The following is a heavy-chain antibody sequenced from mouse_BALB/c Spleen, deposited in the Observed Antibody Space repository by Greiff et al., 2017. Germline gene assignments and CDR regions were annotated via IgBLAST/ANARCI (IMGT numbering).Heavy chain of an antibody. V-gene: IGHV3-2*02. CDR2: ISYSGST. CDR3: ANYGNLAWFAY. CDR1: GYSITSDYA. Sequence: VQLQQSGPGLVKPSQSLSLTCTVTGYSITSDYAWNWIRQFPGNKLEWMGYISYSGSTSYNPSLKSRISITRDTSKNQFFLQLNSVTTEDTATYYCANYGNLAWFAYWGQGTLVTVSA. J-gene: IGHJ3*01. D-gene: IGHD2-1*01.